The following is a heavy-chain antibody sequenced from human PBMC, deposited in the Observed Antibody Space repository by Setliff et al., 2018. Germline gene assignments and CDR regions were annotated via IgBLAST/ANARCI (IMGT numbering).Heavy chain of an antibody. CDR2: ITYDGSNK. V-gene: IGHV3-30*01. D-gene: IGHD6-13*01. Sequence: PGGSLRLSCAASGFTFSSYAMPWVRQAPGKGLEWVAVITYDGSNKFYADSVRGRFTISRDISKNTLYVQMNSLRPEDTAVYYCARSRYTSRWYEMSAMDVWGKGTTVTVSS. J-gene: IGHJ6*03. CDR1: GFTFSSYA. CDR3: ARSRYTSRWYEMSAMDV.